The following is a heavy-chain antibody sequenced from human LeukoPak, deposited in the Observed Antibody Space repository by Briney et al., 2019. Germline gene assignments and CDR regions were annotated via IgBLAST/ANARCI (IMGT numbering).Heavy chain of an antibody. J-gene: IGHJ4*02. CDR3: AKYYSSSWYIDY. Sequence: GGSLRLSCAASGFDVTSKYMTWVRQTPEKGLDWVSVIYNAASTLYAASVKGRFTISRDKSKNTLYLQMNSLRAEDTAVYYCAKYYSSSWYIDYWGQGTLVTVSS. CDR2: IYNAAST. V-gene: IGHV3-66*01. CDR1: GFDVTSKY. D-gene: IGHD6-13*01.